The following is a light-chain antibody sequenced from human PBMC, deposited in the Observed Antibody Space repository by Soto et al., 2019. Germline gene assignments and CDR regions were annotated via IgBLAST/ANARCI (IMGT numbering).Light chain of an antibody. Sequence: QSVLTQPPSVSGAPGQGVTISCTGGGSNIGAGYDVHWYQQLPGTAPKLLIYGNSNRPSGVPDRFSGSKSGTSASLAITGLQAEDEADYYCQSYDSSLSGYVVFGGGTKLTVL. CDR2: GNS. J-gene: IGLJ2*01. CDR3: QSYDSSLSGYVV. V-gene: IGLV1-40*01. CDR1: GSNIGAGYD.